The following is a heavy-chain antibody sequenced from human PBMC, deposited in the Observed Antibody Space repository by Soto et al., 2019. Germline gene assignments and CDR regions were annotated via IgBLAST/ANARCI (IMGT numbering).Heavy chain of an antibody. CDR1: GDSITRSGFY. Sequence: QLHLHESGPGLVKPSETLSLSCSVSGDSITRSGFYWAWIRRPPGKELEWIGSMYHTGSTYYKTSLESRLTMSVDTSKSQFSRRLTSITAAAAGVYFCARVRGGDTHVFDFWGQGARVTVSS. V-gene: IGHV4-39*01. CDR2: MYHTGST. CDR3: ARVRGGDTHVFDF. J-gene: IGHJ4*02. D-gene: IGHD3-10*01.